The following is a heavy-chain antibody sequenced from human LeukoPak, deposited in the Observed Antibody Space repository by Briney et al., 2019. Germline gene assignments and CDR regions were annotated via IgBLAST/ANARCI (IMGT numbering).Heavy chain of an antibody. D-gene: IGHD3-3*01. Sequence: AASVKVSCKAPGGTFSSYAISWVRQAPGQGLEWMGRIIPIFGTAHYAQTFQGRVKITTDESTSTAYMELSSLRSEDTAVYYCARGDGVVSYWGQGTLVTVSS. CDR3: ARGDGVVSY. V-gene: IGHV1-69*05. CDR1: GGTFSSYA. CDR2: IIPIFGTA. J-gene: IGHJ4*02.